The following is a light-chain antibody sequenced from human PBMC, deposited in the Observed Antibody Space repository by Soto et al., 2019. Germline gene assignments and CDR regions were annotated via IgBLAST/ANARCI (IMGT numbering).Light chain of an antibody. J-gene: IGKJ4*01. V-gene: IGKV1-39*01. Sequence: DIQMTQSPSSLSASVGDRVTITCRANQSINFYLNWYQQKPGKAPKLLIFAASSLQSGVPSRFSVRDRLADFTLSISSLQPEDFATYYCQQSYSTPLTFGGGTKVEIK. CDR1: QSINFY. CDR3: QQSYSTPLT. CDR2: AAS.